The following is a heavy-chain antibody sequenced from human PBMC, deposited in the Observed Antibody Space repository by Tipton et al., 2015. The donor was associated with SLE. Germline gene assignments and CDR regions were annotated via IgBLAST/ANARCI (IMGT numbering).Heavy chain of an antibody. V-gene: IGHV4-39*07. J-gene: IGHJ5*02. D-gene: IGHD3-9*01. CDR1: DASISSISYF. Sequence: TLSLTCTVSDASISSISYFWGWVRQPPGKGLEWIGCLYFSGNTFYSPSLKSRVTLSVDTSKSQFSLNLSSVTAADTAVYYCAASPFDWKYNWFDPWGQGTLVTVSS. CDR3: AASPFDWKYNWFDP. CDR2: LYFSGNT.